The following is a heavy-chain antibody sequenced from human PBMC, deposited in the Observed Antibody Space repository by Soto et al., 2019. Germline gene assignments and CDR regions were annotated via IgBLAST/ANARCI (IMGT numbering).Heavy chain of an antibody. CDR1: GGSISSDY. CDR3: ARARRYCSGGSCYDWFDP. CDR2: IYYSGST. Sequence: SETLSLTCTVSGGSISSDYWSWIRQPPGKGLEWIGYIYYSGSTNYNPSLKSRVTISVDTSKNQFSLKLSSVTAADTAAYYCARARRYCSGGSCYDWFDPWGQGTLVTVS. V-gene: IGHV4-59*01. J-gene: IGHJ5*02. D-gene: IGHD2-15*01.